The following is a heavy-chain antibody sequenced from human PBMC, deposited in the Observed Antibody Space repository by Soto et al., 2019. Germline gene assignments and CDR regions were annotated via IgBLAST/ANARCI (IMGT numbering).Heavy chain of an antibody. Sequence: QVQLQESGPGLVKPSETLSLTYTVSGGSISSYYWSWIRQPAGKGLEWIGRIYTSGSTNYNPSLKSRVTMSVDTSKNQFSLKLSSVTAADTAVYYCARGAAVAGTMYFDYWGQGTLVTVSS. CDR3: ARGAAVAGTMYFDY. D-gene: IGHD6-19*01. J-gene: IGHJ4*02. CDR1: GGSISSYY. V-gene: IGHV4-4*07. CDR2: IYTSGST.